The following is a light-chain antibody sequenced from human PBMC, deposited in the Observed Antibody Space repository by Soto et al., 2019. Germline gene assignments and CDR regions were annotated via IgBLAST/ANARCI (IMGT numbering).Light chain of an antibody. V-gene: IGKV1-39*01. CDR3: QQTYSFPWT. J-gene: IGKJ1*01. Sequence: DIQMTQSPSSLSASVGDRITITCRASESVVGYLKWYQLKPGRVPKSLIYGSKSIQSGVPSRFSGSGSGTDFTLTISRLHPDDSATYYCQQTYSFPWTLGQGTKVE. CDR1: ESVVGY. CDR2: GSK.